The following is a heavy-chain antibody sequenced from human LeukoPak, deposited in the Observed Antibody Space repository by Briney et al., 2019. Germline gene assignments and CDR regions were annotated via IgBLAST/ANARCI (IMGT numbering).Heavy chain of an antibody. Sequence: SQTLSLTCAISGDSVSSNSAAWNWISQSPSRGLEWLGRTYYRSKWYNDYAVSVKSRITMNPDKSKNQFSLQLNSVTPEDTAVYYCARVFYVRGATSSFDYWGQGTLVTVSS. CDR2: TYYRSKWYN. D-gene: IGHD1-26*01. J-gene: IGHJ4*02. CDR3: ARVFYVRGATSSFDY. V-gene: IGHV6-1*01. CDR1: GDSVSSNSAA.